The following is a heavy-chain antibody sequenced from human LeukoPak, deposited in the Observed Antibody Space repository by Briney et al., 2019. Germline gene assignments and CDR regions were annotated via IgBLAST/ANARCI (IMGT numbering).Heavy chain of an antibody. CDR2: ISGSGGST. V-gene: IGHV3-23*01. Sequence: GGSLRLSCAASGFTLSSYAMSWVRQAPGKGLGWVSAISGSGGSTYYADSVKGRFTISRDNSKNTLYLQMNSLRAEDTAVYYCAKDGSGWFWGYFDYWGQGTLVTVSS. CDR1: GFTLSSYA. J-gene: IGHJ4*02. D-gene: IGHD6-19*01. CDR3: AKDGSGWFWGYFDY.